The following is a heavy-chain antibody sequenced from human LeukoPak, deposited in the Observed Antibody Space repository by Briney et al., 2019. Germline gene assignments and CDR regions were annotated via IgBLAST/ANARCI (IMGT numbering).Heavy chain of an antibody. CDR3: ARVGGYSSVRGWFDP. J-gene: IGHJ5*02. Sequence: SQTLSLTCTVSGGSISSGGYYWSWNRQHPGRGLEWIGNIYYSGSTYYNPSLKSRVTISVDTSKNQFSLKLSSVTAADTAVYYCARVGGYSSVRGWFDPWGQGTLVTVSS. D-gene: IGHD6-19*01. V-gene: IGHV4-31*03. CDR1: GGSISSGGYY. CDR2: IYYSGST.